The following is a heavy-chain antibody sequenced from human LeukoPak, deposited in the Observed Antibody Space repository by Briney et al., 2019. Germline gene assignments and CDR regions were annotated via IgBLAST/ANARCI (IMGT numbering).Heavy chain of an antibody. CDR1: GYTFTGYY. CDR2: INHNSGGT. Sequence: GASVKVSCKASGYTFTGYYMYWVRQAPGQGLEWVGWINHNSGGTKYAQKFQGRVTMTRDTSISTAYMELSRLTSDDTAVYFCARGGLIHYWGQGTLVTVSS. D-gene: IGHD3/OR15-3a*01. CDR3: ARGGLIHY. J-gene: IGHJ4*02. V-gene: IGHV1-2*02.